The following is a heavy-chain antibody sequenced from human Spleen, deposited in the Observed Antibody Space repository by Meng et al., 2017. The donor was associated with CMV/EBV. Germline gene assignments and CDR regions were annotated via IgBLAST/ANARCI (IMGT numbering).Heavy chain of an antibody. V-gene: IGHV4-34*01. CDR3: ARSSYCSSTTCYYGMDV. Sequence: SQTLSLTCAVYGGSFSGYYWSWIRQPPGKGLEWFGGINHSGSTNYNPSLKSRVTISVDTSKNQFSLKLSSVTAADTAVYYCARSSYCSSTTCYYGMDVWGHGTTVTVSS. D-gene: IGHD2-2*01. CDR2: INHSGST. J-gene: IGHJ6*02. CDR1: GGSFSGYY.